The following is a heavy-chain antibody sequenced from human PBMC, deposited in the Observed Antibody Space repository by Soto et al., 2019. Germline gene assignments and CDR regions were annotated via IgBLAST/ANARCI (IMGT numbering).Heavy chain of an antibody. CDR2: ISYDGSNK. Sequence: QVQLVESGGGVVQPGRSLRLSCAASGFTFSSYGMHWVRQAPGKGLEWVAVISYDGSNKYYADSVKGRFTISRDNSKNPLYPQINPLRAQDTAVYSSAKPPTTLTPSSVPFDIWGQGTMVTLSS. J-gene: IGHJ3*02. V-gene: IGHV3-30*18. D-gene: IGHD4-17*01. CDR1: GFTFSSYG. CDR3: AKPPTTLTPSSVPFDI.